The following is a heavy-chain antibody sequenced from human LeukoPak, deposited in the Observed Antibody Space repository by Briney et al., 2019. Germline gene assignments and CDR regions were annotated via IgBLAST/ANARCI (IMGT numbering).Heavy chain of an antibody. D-gene: IGHD6-13*01. CDR3: AKDLKKGQLALGTGGMDV. CDR2: ISSSSSYI. J-gene: IGHJ6*02. Sequence: GGSLRLSCAASGFTFSSYSMNWVRQAPGKGLEWVSSISSSSSYIYYADSVKGRFTISRDNAKNSLYLQMNSLRAEDTAVYYCAKDLKKGQLALGTGGMDVWGQGTTVTVSS. V-gene: IGHV3-21*04. CDR1: GFTFSSYS.